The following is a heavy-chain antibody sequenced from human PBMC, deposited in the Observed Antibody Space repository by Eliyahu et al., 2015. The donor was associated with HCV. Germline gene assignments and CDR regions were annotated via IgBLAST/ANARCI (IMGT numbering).Heavy chain of an antibody. D-gene: IGHD4-17*01. J-gene: IGHJ4*02. Sequence: QAQLQESGPGLVKPSETLSLTCSVTGDSIGTYYWNWIRQPPGKGLEWIGYVSYTGTTNYNPSLKSRVTISLDTSKSQFSLRLKSVTAADTAVYYCAGLTTVTTVFDSWGQGTLVTVSS. CDR2: VSYTGTT. V-gene: IGHV4-59*01. CDR3: AGLTTVTTVFDS. CDR1: GDSIGTYY.